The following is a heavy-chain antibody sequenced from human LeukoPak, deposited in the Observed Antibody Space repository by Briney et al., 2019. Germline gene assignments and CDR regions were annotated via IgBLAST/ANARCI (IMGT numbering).Heavy chain of an antibody. CDR3: ARESRAADDNSVGFDP. J-gene: IGHJ5*02. CDR2: ISASGSNI. CDR1: GFTFSSFE. V-gene: IGHV3-48*03. D-gene: IGHD1-20*01. Sequence: GGSLRLSCSASGFTFSSFETHWVRQAPGKGLEWVSYISASGSNIYYLDSVKGRFTISRDNAKNSLFLQMNSLRADDTAVYYCARESRAADDNSVGFDPWGQGTLVTVSS.